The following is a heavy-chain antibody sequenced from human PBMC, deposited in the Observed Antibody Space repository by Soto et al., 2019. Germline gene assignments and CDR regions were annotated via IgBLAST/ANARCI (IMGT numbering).Heavy chain of an antibody. CDR3: ARAQREYSVIAHFDY. D-gene: IGHD5-12*01. V-gene: IGHV4-31*03. CDR2: IYYSGST. Sequence: SETLSLTCTVSGGSISSGGYYWSWIRQHPGKGLEWIGYIYYSGSTYYNPSLKSRVTISVDTSKNQFSLKLSSVTAADTAVYYCARAQREYSVIAHFDYWGQGTLVTVSS. J-gene: IGHJ4*02. CDR1: GGSISSGGYY.